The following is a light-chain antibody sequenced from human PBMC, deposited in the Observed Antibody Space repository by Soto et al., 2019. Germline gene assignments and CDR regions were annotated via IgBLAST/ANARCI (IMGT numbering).Light chain of an antibody. V-gene: IGLV2-14*03. Sequence: QSALTQPASVSGSPGQSITISCTGTSSDVGGYNYVSWHQQHPGKAPKLMIYDVSNRPSGVSNRFSGSKSGNTASLTISGLQAEDEADYYCGSYTSSISVVFGGGTKLTVL. CDR3: GSYTSSISVV. CDR2: DVS. CDR1: SSDVGGYNY. J-gene: IGLJ2*01.